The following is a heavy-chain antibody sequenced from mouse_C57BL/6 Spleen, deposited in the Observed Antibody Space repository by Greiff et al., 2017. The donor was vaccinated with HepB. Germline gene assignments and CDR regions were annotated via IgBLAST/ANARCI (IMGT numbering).Heavy chain of an antibody. CDR2: IDPSDSYT. CDR3: ARKYPLYAMDY. CDR1: GYTFTSYW. J-gene: IGHJ4*01. V-gene: IGHV1-50*01. D-gene: IGHD5-1*01. Sequence: VQLQQPGAELVKPGASVKLSCKASGYTFTSYWMQWVKQRPGQGLEWIGEIDPSDSYTNYNQKFKGKATLTVDTSSSTAYMQLSSLTSEDSAVYYCARKYPLYAMDYWGQGTSVTVSS.